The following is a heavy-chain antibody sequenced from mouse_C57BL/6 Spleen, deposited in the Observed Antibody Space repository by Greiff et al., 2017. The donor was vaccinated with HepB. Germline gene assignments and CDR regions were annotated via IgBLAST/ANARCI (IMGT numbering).Heavy chain of an antibody. CDR2: IYPRSGNT. V-gene: IGHV1-81*01. Sequence: QVQLQQSGAELARPGASVKLSCKASGYTFTSYGISWVKQRTGQGLEWIGEIYPRSGNTYYNEKFKGKATLTADKSTSTAYMELRSLTSEDSAVYFCAREEFITTVVATDWYFDVWGTGTTVTVSS. CDR3: AREEFITTVVATDWYFDV. D-gene: IGHD1-1*01. CDR1: GYTFTSYG. J-gene: IGHJ1*03.